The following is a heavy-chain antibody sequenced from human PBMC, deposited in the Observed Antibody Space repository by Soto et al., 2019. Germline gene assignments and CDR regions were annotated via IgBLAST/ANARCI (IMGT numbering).Heavy chain of an antibody. V-gene: IGHV3-23*01. CDR3: AKDGNWLDVYYDV. J-gene: IGHJ4*02. D-gene: IGHD3-16*01. CDR1: GIEFSNYA. CDR2: VSASGRSR. Sequence: EVQLLESGGGLVQPGGSLRLSCVGSGIEFSNYAMSWVRKAPGKGLEWVSIVSASGRSRYHADSVKGRFTISRDNSKNTLYLHMTNLRAEDTAVYYCAKDGNWLDVYYDVWGQGTPVTVSS.